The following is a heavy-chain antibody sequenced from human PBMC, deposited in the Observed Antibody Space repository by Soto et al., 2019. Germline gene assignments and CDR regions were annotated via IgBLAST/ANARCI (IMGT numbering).Heavy chain of an antibody. D-gene: IGHD1-1*01. CDR1: GFTFSNYA. V-gene: IGHV3-30-3*01. J-gene: IGHJ4*02. CDR2: ISYDGSNR. Sequence: GGSLRLSCAASGFTFSNYAMHWVRQAPGKGLEWVAVISYDGSNRYYADSVKGRFTISRDNSKNTLYLQMDSLRAEDTAVYYCAREIVTTGEYYFDSWGLGTLVTVSS. CDR3: AREIVTTGEYYFDS.